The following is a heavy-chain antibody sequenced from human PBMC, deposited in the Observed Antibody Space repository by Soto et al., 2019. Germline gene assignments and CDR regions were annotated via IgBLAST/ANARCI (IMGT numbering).Heavy chain of an antibody. Sequence: QIHLVQSGAEVKEPGASVKVSCKASGYTFTSYAISWVRQAPGQGLEWMGWLSAYNGNTNYAQNLQGRVTVTTDTSTDTAHMELRSLRSDDTAVYYCATVVGAVPYWGQGTLVTVSS. CDR1: GYTFTSYA. CDR2: LSAYNGNT. V-gene: IGHV1-18*01. D-gene: IGHD1-26*01. CDR3: ATVVGAVPY. J-gene: IGHJ4*02.